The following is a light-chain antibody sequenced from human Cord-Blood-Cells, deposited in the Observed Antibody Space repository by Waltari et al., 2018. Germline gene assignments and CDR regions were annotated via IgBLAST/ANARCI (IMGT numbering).Light chain of an antibody. CDR1: SSDVGGYNY. Sequence: QSALTQPASVSGSPGQSITISCTGTSSDVGGYNYVSWYQQHPGKAPNLMIYDVSKRPVVVSSLFYAPKSANTASLTISGLQAEDGADYYCSSYTSSSTLVFGGGTQLTVL. CDR2: DVS. CDR3: SSYTSSSTLV. J-gene: IGLJ3*02. V-gene: IGLV2-14*01.